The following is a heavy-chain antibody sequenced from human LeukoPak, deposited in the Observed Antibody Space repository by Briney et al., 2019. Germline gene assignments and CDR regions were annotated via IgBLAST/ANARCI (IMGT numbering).Heavy chain of an antibody. D-gene: IGHD6-13*01. V-gene: IGHV3-33*08. Sequence: GGSLRLSCAASGFIFSSYGMHWVRQAPGKGLEWVAVIWYDGSNKYYADSVKGRFTISRDNSKNTLYLQMNSLRAEDTAVYYCARDNSSSYYYYGMDVWGQGTTVTVSS. J-gene: IGHJ6*02. CDR2: IWYDGSNK. CDR3: ARDNSSSYYYYGMDV. CDR1: GFIFSSYG.